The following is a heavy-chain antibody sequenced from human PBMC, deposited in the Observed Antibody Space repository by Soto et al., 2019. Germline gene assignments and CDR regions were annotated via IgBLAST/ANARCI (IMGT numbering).Heavy chain of an antibody. J-gene: IGHJ6*01. CDR3: AREDSGYDYGMDV. CDR2: IYTSGST. D-gene: IGHD1-26*01. V-gene: IGHV4-4*07. Sequence: SETLSLTCTVSGGSISSYYWSWIRQPAGKGLKWIGRIYTSGSTNYNPSLKSRVTMSVDTSKNQFSLKLSSVTAADTAVYYCAREDSGYDYGMDVCGQETTVTVSS. CDR1: GGSISSYY.